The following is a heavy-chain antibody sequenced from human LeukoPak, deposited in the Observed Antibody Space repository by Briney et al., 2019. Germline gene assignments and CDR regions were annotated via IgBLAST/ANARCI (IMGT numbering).Heavy chain of an antibody. CDR3: ARDSGYYDSSGLTRYFDY. CDR2: IIPILGIA. D-gene: IGHD3-22*01. J-gene: IGHJ4*02. V-gene: IGHV1-69*04. CDR1: GGTFSSYA. Sequence: GASVKVSCKASGGTFSSYAISWVRQAPGQGLEWMGRIIPILGIANYAQKFQGRVTITADKSTSTAYMGLSSLRSEDTAVYYCARDSGYYDSSGLTRYFDYWGQGTLVTVSS.